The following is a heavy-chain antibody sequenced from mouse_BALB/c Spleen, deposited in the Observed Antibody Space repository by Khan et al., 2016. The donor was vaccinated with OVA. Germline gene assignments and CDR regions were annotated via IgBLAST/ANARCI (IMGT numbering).Heavy chain of an antibody. D-gene: IGHD1-1*02. CDR3: TRSGWAASAY. CDR1: GYTFTSYY. CDR2: INPSNGGT. J-gene: IGHJ3*01. V-gene: IGHV1S81*02. Sequence: QVQLQQPGAELVKPGASVKLSCKASGYTFTSYYIYWVKQRPGQGLEWIGGINPSNGGTYFNEKFESKATLTVDKSSSTAFMQVSSLTSEDSAVYYCTRSGWAASAYWGQGTLVTVSA.